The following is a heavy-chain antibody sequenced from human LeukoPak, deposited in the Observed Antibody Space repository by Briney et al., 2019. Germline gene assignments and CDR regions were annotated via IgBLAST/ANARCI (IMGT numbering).Heavy chain of an antibody. CDR2: INHSGST. Sequence: TSETLSLTCAVYGESLSNYYWTWIRQPPGKGLEWIGEINHSGSTNYNPSLKSRVTLSVDMSKNQFSLRLGSVTAADTAVYYCARGSSQFGYWGQGTLVTVSS. CDR1: GESLSNYY. V-gene: IGHV4-34*01. J-gene: IGHJ4*02. CDR3: ARGSSQFGY.